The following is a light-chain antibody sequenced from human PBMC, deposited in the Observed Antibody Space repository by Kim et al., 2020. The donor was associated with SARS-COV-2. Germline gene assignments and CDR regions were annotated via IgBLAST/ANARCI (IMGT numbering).Light chain of an antibody. J-gene: IGLJ1*01. Sequence: SYELTQPLSVSVALGQTARITCGGNNIGSKNVHWYQQKPGQAPVLVIYGDSNRPSGIPERFSGSNSGNTATLTISRAQAGDEADYYCQVWDSSTAHYVFGTGTKVTV. V-gene: IGLV3-9*01. CDR1: NIGSKN. CDR3: QVWDSSTAHYV. CDR2: GDS.